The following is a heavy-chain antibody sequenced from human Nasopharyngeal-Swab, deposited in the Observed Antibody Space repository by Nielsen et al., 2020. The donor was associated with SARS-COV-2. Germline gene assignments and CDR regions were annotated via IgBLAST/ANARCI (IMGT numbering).Heavy chain of an antibody. V-gene: IGHV5-51*01. Sequence: GESLKISCKGSGYSFTIYWIGWVRQMPGKGLEWMGIIYPGHSDTRYSPSFQGQVTISADKSISTAYLQWSSLKASDTAMYYCARRGYDYVWGSYRPESWFDPWGQGTLVTVSS. CDR2: IYPGHSDT. J-gene: IGHJ5*02. D-gene: IGHD3-16*02. CDR3: ARRGYDYVWGSYRPESWFDP. CDR1: GYSFTIYW.